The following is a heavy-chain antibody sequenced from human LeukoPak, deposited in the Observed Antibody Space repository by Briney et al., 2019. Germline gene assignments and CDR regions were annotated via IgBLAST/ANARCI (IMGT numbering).Heavy chain of an antibody. D-gene: IGHD6-13*01. CDR2: ISGSGGST. CDR1: GFTFSSSA. V-gene: IGHV3-23*01. J-gene: IGHJ4*02. Sequence: GGSLRLSCAASGFTFSSSAMTWVRQAPGKGLEWVSTISGSGGSTYYADSVKGRFTISRDNSKNTPYLQMYSLRAEDAAVYYCAKDTIATSVNFDYWGQGTLVTVSS. CDR3: AKDTIATSVNFDY.